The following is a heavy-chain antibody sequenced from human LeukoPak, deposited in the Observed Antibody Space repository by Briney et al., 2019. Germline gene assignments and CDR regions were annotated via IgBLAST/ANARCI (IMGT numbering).Heavy chain of an antibody. CDR2: LSGSGGAT. V-gene: IGHV3-23*01. CDR3: AKDRTPYSRSGGYYLGAFDI. J-gene: IGHJ3*02. D-gene: IGHD3-10*01. Sequence: AGTLTLSCAASGLTFSNYAMTWIRLAPGKGLEWVSSLSGSGGATWYAGSVKGRFTISRDNSKNTLYLRMNSLRAEDTAVYYCAKDRTPYSRSGGYYLGAFDIWGHGTLLTVSS. CDR1: GLTFSNYA.